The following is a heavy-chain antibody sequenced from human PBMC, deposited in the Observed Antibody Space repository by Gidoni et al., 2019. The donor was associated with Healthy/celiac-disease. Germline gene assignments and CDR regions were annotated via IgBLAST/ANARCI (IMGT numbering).Heavy chain of an antibody. CDR3: AREYCSCGSCYIYYYGMDV. D-gene: IGHD2-15*01. J-gene: IGHJ6*02. Sequence: VRRAPGKGLELVSSISSSSSYIYYADSVKGRFTISRDNAKNSLYLQMNSLRAEDTAVYYCAREYCSCGSCYIYYYGMDVWGQGTTVTVSS. CDR2: ISSSSSYI. V-gene: IGHV3-21*01.